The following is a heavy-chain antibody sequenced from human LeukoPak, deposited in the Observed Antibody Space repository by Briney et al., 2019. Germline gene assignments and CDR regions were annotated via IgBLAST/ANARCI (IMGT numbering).Heavy chain of an antibody. Sequence: SETLSLTCTVSGGSISSYYWSWIRQPPGKGLEWIGYIYYSGSTNYNPSLKSRVTISVDTSKNQFSLKLSSVTAADTAVYYCATDFSPYYYGSGSYYKGPGDNWFDPWGQGTLVTVSS. J-gene: IGHJ5*02. D-gene: IGHD3-10*01. CDR1: GGSISSYY. CDR3: ATDFSPYYYGSGSYYKGPGDNWFDP. CDR2: IYYSGST. V-gene: IGHV4-59*01.